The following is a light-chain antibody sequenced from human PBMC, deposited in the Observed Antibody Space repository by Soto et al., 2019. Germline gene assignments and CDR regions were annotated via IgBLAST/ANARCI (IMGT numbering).Light chain of an antibody. CDR2: SNN. Sequence: QSVLTQPPSASGTPGQRVTISCSGSSSNIGSNYVYGYQQLPGTAPKLLIYSNNQRPSGVPDRFSGSKSGTSASLAISGLRSEDEADYYCAAWDGSLSGWVFGGGTKLTVL. V-gene: IGLV1-47*02. CDR1: SSNIGSNY. J-gene: IGLJ3*02. CDR3: AAWDGSLSGWV.